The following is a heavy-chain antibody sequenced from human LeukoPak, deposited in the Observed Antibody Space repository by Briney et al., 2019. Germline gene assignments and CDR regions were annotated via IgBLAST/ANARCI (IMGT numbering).Heavy chain of an antibody. Sequence: GGSLRLPCAASGFTFSSYAMSWVRQAPGKGLEWVSAISGSGGSTYYADSVKGRFTISRDNSKNTLYLQMNSLRAEDTAVYYCAKVQYDILTLGGMDVWGQGTTVTVSS. D-gene: IGHD3-9*01. J-gene: IGHJ6*02. CDR3: AKVQYDILTLGGMDV. V-gene: IGHV3-23*01. CDR2: ISGSGGST. CDR1: GFTFSSYA.